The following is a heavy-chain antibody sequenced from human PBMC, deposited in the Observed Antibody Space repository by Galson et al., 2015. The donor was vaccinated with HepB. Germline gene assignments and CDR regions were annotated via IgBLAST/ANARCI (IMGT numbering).Heavy chain of an antibody. CDR1: GYSFTSYW. D-gene: IGHD2-2*02. V-gene: IGHV5-51*03. J-gene: IGHJ6*02. CDR2: IYPGDSDT. Sequence: QSGAEVKKPGESLKISCKGSGYSFTSYWIGWVRQMPGKGLEWMGIIYPGDSDTRYSPSFQGQVTISADKSISTAYLQWSSLKASDTAMYYCARVTGLVVPAAITYYYGMDVWGQGTTVTVSS. CDR3: ARVTGLVVPAAITYYYGMDV.